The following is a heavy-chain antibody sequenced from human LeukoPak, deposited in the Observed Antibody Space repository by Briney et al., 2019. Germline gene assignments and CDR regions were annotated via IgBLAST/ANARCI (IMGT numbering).Heavy chain of an antibody. V-gene: IGHV3-23*01. CDR2: ISGSGGST. CDR3: ARDRLYSSGWNYFDY. D-gene: IGHD6-19*01. Sequence: PGGSLRLSCAASGFTFSSYAMSWVRQAPGKGLEWVLVISGSGGSTHYADSVKGRFTISRDNSKNTLYLQMNSLRAEDTAVYYCARDRLYSSGWNYFDYWGQGTLVTVSS. CDR1: GFTFSSYA. J-gene: IGHJ4*02.